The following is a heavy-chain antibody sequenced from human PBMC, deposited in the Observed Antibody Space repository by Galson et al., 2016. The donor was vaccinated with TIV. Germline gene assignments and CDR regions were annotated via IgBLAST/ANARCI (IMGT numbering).Heavy chain of an antibody. J-gene: IGHJ4*02. CDR3: ARAGVGAARDGGDY. D-gene: IGHD6-6*01. Sequence: SVKVSCKASGGILRSYAISWVRQAPGQGLEWMGRIIAIFGTTNYAQNFQGRVTITADTSTNTAYMELGSLRSEDTAIYYCARAGVGAARDGGDYWGQGTLVTVSS. CDR2: IIAIFGTT. V-gene: IGHV1-69*06. CDR1: GGILRSYA.